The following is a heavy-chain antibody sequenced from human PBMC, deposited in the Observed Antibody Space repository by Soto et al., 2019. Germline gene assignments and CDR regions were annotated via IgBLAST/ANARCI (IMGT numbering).Heavy chain of an antibody. V-gene: IGHV5-10-1*01. CDR1: GGSISSFY. J-gene: IGHJ4*02. CDR3: ARLRANVFDS. Sequence: ETLSLTCTVSGGSISSFYWSWIRQPAGKGLEWMGRIDPTDSYPKYSPSFQGHVTISGDKSIRTAYLQWSSLRASDTAMYYCARLRANVFDSWGQGTLVTVSS. D-gene: IGHD4-17*01. CDR2: IDPTDSYP.